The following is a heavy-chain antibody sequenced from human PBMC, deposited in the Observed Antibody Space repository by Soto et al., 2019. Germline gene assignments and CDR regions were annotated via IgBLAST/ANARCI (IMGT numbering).Heavy chain of an antibody. CDR2: ISYDGSNK. CDR3: ARERGGYSGYDYDY. J-gene: IGHJ4*02. D-gene: IGHD5-12*01. Sequence: QVQLVESGGGVVQPGRSLRLSCAASGFTFSSYAMHWVRQAPCKGLEWVAVISYDGSNKYYADSVKGRFTISRDNSKNTLYLQMNSLRAEDTAVYYCARERGGYSGYDYDYWGQGTLVTVSS. V-gene: IGHV3-30-3*01. CDR1: GFTFSSYA.